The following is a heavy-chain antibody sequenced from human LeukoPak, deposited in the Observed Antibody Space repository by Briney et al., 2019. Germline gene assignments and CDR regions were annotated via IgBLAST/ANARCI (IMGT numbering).Heavy chain of an antibody. Sequence: GGSLGLSCAASGFTFSSYWMSWVRQAPGKGLEWVANIKQDGSEKYYVDSVKGRFTISRDNAKNSLYLQMNSLRAEDTAVYYCARSLMIVVISWDAFDIWGQGTMVTVSS. J-gene: IGHJ3*02. CDR2: IKQDGSEK. CDR3: ARSLMIVVISWDAFDI. V-gene: IGHV3-7*01. D-gene: IGHD3-22*01. CDR1: GFTFSSYW.